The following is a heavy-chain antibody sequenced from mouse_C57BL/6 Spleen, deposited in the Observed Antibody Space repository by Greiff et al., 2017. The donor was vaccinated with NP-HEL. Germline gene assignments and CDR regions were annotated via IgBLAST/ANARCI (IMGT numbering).Heavy chain of an antibody. J-gene: IGHJ4*01. CDR2: IHPNSGST. CDR3: ARQTAQATQYAMDY. Sequence: QVQLQQSGAELVKPGASVKLSCKASGYTFTSYWMHWVKQRPGQGLEWIGMIHPNSGSTNYNEKFKSKVTLTVDKSSSTAYMQLSSLTSEDSAVYYCARQTAQATQYAMDYWGQGISVTVSS. D-gene: IGHD3-2*02. CDR1: GYTFTSYW. V-gene: IGHV1-64*01.